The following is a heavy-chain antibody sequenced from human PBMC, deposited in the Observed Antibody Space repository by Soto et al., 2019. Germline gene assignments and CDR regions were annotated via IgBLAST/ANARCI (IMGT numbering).Heavy chain of an antibody. J-gene: IGHJ5*02. V-gene: IGHV3-30*03. Sequence: GGSLRLSCAASGSTFSSYGMHWVRQAPGKGLEWVAVISYDGSNKYYADSLKGRFTISRDNSRNTLFLQMNSLRAEDTAVYYCARDSVLEYGNWFDPWGQGTLVTVSS. CDR1: GSTFSSYG. CDR3: ARDSVLEYGNWFDP. CDR2: ISYDGSNK. D-gene: IGHD1-1*01.